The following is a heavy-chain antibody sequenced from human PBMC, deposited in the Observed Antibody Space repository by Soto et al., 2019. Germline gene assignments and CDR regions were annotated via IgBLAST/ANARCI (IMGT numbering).Heavy chain of an antibody. CDR2: IWYDGSKK. CDR3: ARDRCAGDCYSFDC. Sequence: PGGSLRLSCAASGFIFRNYGMHWVRQAPGKGLEWVAVIWYDGSKKYYEDSVKSRFTISRDNSKNTLYLQTNSLRVEDTAVYYCARDRCAGDCYSFDCWGPGTLVTVSS. V-gene: IGHV3-33*01. D-gene: IGHD2-21*02. J-gene: IGHJ4*02. CDR1: GFIFRNYG.